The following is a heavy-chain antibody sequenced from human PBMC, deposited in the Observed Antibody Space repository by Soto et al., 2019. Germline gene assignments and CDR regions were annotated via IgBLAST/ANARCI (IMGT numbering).Heavy chain of an antibody. CDR1: GFTFINYA. CDR2: ISATGGDT. Sequence: WGSLRLSCAASGFTFINYAIIFFRHAPWEWREWVSAISATGGDTYYADFVTGRFTVSRDNSKNTLFLQMNSLRAEDTAVYYCAKEMTIGRPYDYWGQGALVTVSS. CDR3: AKEMTIGRPYDY. V-gene: IGHV3-23*01. J-gene: IGHJ4*02.